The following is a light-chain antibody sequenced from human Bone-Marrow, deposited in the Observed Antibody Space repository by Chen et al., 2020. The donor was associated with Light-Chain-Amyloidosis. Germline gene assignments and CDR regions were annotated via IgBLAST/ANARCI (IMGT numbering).Light chain of an antibody. J-gene: IGLJ2*01. V-gene: IGLV2-8*01. Sequence: QSALTQPPSASGSPGPSVTISCTGTSSDVGGYNYVSWYQQHPAKAPKLMIYEVSERPSGVPDLFSGSKSGNTASLTVSGLQAEDEADYYCSSYAGSNNLVFGGGTKLTVL. CDR1: SSDVGGYNY. CDR2: EVS. CDR3: SSYAGSNNLV.